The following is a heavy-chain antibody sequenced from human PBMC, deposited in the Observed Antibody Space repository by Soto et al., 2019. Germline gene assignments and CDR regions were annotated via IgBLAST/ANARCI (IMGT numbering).Heavy chain of an antibody. D-gene: IGHD3-10*01. CDR1: EGSCSGYY. Sequence: SETLCLTCAVFEGSCSGYYCSWILQHPGKGLEWIGEINHTGSTNYNPSLKSRATISVDTSKNQFSLKLSSVTAADTAVYYCARGCRCTMVRGVIITPMVFDFWGQGTLVTVSS. V-gene: IGHV4-34*01. CDR2: INHTGST. J-gene: IGHJ4*02. CDR3: ARGCRCTMVRGVIITPMVFDF.